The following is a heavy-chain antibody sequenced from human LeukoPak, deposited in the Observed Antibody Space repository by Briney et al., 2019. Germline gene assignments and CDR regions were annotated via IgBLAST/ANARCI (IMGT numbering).Heavy chain of an antibody. CDR3: ARDGWRAINY. D-gene: IGHD5-24*01. CDR1: GFTFSTHW. Sequence: QPGGSLRLSCAASGFTFSTHWMSWVRQAPGKGLEWVASIKEDGSDKNYVDSVRGRFTISRDNAKNSLFLQMNSLRAEDTAVYYCARDGWRAINYWGQGTLVTVS. J-gene: IGHJ4*02. V-gene: IGHV3-7*01. CDR2: IKEDGSDK.